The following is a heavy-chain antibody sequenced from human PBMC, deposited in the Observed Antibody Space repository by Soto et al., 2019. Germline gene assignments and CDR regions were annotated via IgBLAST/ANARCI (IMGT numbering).Heavy chain of an antibody. J-gene: IGHJ5*01. CDR2: IYYSGST. V-gene: IGHV4-59*01. CDR3: ERIYDSSGYYPNWFDS. CDR1: GGSISSYY. D-gene: IGHD3-22*01. Sequence: SETLSLTCTVSGGSISSYYWSWIRQPPGKGLEWIGYIYYSGSTNYNPSLKSRVTISVDTSKNQFSLKLSSVTAADTAVYYCERIYDSSGYYPNWFDSWGQGTLVTVSS.